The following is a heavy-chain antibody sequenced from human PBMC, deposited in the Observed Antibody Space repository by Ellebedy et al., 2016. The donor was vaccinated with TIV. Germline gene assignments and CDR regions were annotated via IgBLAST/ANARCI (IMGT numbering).Heavy chain of an antibody. CDR1: GFSFTGYW. D-gene: IGHD4-17*01. Sequence: GGSLRLSCATSGFSFTGYWMSWVRQAPGKGLEWLANINDDGTKKHYVDSAKGRFTISRDNAGKSLYLQMNSLGADDTAVYYCARAIYGASYLWGRGTLVTVSS. CDR3: ARAIYGASYL. CDR2: INDDGTKK. V-gene: IGHV3-7*01. J-gene: IGHJ2*01.